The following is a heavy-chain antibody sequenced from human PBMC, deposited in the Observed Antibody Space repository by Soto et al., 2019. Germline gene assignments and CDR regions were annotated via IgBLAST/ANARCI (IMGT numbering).Heavy chain of an antibody. J-gene: IGHJ5*02. CDR1: GYRLTSYW. D-gene: IGHD4-4*01. V-gene: IGHV5-51*01. Sequence: PGESLKISCKGSGYRLTSYWIAWVRQMPGKGLEWMGIIYPGDSDARYSPSFQGQVTISVDKSISTAYLQWSSLKASDTAIYYCARQLGHDYINNWFDPWGQGTLGTVSS. CDR2: IYPGDSDA. CDR3: ARQLGHDYINNWFDP.